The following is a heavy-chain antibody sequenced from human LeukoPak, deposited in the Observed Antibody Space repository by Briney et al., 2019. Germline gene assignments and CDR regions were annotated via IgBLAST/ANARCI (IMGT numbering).Heavy chain of an antibody. Sequence: NPSETLSLTCTVSGGSISSSSYYWGWIRQPPGKGLEWIGSIYYSGSTYYNPSLKSRVTISVDTSKNQFSLKLSSVTAADTAAYYCARASGDIVGATCFDYWGQGTLVTVSS. D-gene: IGHD1-26*01. CDR3: ARASGDIVGATCFDY. V-gene: IGHV4-39*07. J-gene: IGHJ4*02. CDR2: IYYSGST. CDR1: GGSISSSSYY.